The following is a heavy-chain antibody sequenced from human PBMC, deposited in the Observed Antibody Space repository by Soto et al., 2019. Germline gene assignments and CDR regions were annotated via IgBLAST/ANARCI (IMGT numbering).Heavy chain of an antibody. J-gene: IGHJ4*02. D-gene: IGHD3-22*01. CDR1: GGTFSSYT. V-gene: IGHV1-69*02. CDR2: IIPILGIA. CDR3: ARGGEYYYDSSGYYLFDY. Sequence: QVQLVQSGAEVKKPGSSVKVSCKASGGTFSSYTISWVRQAPGQGLEWMGRIIPILGIANYAQKFQGRVTITADKSTSTAYMELSSLRSEDTALYYCARGGEYYYDSSGYYLFDYWGQGTLVTVSS.